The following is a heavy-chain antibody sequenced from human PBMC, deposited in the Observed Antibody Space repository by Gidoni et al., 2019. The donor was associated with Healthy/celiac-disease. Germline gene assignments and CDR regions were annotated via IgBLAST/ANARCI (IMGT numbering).Heavy chain of an antibody. J-gene: IGHJ3*02. Sequence: EVQLLESGGGLVQPGGSLRLSCADSGFTFSRYAMSWVRQAPGKGLELVSAISGSGGSTYYADSVKGRFTISRDNSKNTLYLQMNSLRAEDTAVYYCATTDLYGDYESAFDIWGQGTMVTVSS. CDR2: ISGSGGST. V-gene: IGHV3-23*01. CDR1: GFTFSRYA. D-gene: IGHD4-17*01. CDR3: ATTDLYGDYESAFDI.